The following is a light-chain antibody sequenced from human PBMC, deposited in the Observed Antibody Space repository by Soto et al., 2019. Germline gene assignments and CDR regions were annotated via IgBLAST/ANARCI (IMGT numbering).Light chain of an antibody. CDR2: EVS. Sequence: QSALTQPASVSESPGQSITISCTGTSSDVGAYNLVSWYQHHPDKAPKLMISEVSNRPSGVSDRFSGSKSGNTASLTISGLQAEDEADYYCASLTTTNFVFGTGTKLTVL. CDR1: SSDVGAYNL. V-gene: IGLV2-14*01. J-gene: IGLJ1*01. CDR3: ASLTTTNFV.